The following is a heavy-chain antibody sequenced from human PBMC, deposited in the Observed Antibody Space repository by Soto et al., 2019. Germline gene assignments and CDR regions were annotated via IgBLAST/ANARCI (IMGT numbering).Heavy chain of an antibody. D-gene: IGHD6-13*01. CDR2: IHYSGST. J-gene: IGHJ4*02. V-gene: IGHV4-39*02. CDR3: ARPGGSGWFYFDF. Sequence: SETLSLTCIVSGESISGTIYYWGWIRQPPGKGLEWIGSIHYSGSTYYNPSLKSRVTISVDTSKNHFPLKLTSVTAADTAVYYCARPGGSGWFYFDFWGQGSQVTVSS. CDR1: GESISGTIYY.